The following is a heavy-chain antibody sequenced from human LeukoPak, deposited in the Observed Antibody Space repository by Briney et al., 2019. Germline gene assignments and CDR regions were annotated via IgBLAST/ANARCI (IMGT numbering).Heavy chain of an antibody. V-gene: IGHV3-13*05. D-gene: IGHD6-13*01. J-gene: IGHJ4*02. CDR2: IGTAGDP. CDR1: GFTFSSYD. CDR3: AKDLIPLVAAAGTALY. Sequence: GGSLRLSCAASGFTFSSYDMHWVRQATGKGLEWVSAIGTAGDPYYPGSVKGRFTISRENAKNSLYLQMNSLRAEDTAVYYCAKDLIPLVAAAGTALYWGQGTLVTVSS.